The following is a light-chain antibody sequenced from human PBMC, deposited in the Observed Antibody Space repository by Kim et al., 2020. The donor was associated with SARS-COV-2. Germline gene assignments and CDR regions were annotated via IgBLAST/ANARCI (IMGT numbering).Light chain of an antibody. Sequence: ELTQPPSASGTPGQRVTISCSGSSSNIGSNTVNWYQQLPGTAPKLLIYSNNQRPSGVPDRFSGSKSGTSASLAISGLQSEDEADYYCAAWDDSLNGRVFGTGTKVTVL. CDR1: SSNIGSNT. CDR3: AAWDDSLNGRV. J-gene: IGLJ1*01. CDR2: SNN. V-gene: IGLV1-44*01.